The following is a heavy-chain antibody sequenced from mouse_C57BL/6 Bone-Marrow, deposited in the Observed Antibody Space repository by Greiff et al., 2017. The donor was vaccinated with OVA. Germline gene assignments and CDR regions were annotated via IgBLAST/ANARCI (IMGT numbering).Heavy chain of an antibody. D-gene: IGHD1-1*01. CDR3: ARALYYGSSYAMDY. Sequence: DVKLVESGGGLVKPGGSLKLSCAASGFTFSDYGMHWVRQAPEKGLEWVAYISSGSSTIYYADTVKGRFTISRDNAKNTLFLQMTSLRSEDTAMYYCARALYYGSSYAMDYWGQGTSVTVSS. CDR2: ISSGSSTI. V-gene: IGHV5-17*01. CDR1: GFTFSDYG. J-gene: IGHJ4*01.